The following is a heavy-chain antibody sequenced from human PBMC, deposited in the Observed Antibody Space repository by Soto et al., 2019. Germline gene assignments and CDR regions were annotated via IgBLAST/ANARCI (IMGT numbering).Heavy chain of an antibody. Sequence: EVQLVESGGGLVKPGGSLRLSCAASGFTFSSYSMNWVRQAPGKGLEWVSSISSSSSYIYYADSAKGRFTISRDNAKNSLYLQMNSLRAEDTAVYYCAREVPYARGGMDVWGQGTTVTVSS. CDR3: AREVPYARGGMDV. CDR1: GFTFSSYS. V-gene: IGHV3-21*01. J-gene: IGHJ6*02. D-gene: IGHD3-10*02. CDR2: ISSSSSYI.